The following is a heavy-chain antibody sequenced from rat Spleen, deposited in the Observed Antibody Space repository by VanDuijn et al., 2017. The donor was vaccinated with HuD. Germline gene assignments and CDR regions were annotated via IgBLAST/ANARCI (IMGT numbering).Heavy chain of an antibody. V-gene: IGHV3-1*01. D-gene: IGHD1-2*01. CDR2: ISYSGST. CDR3: ARSHYSSTYVMDA. Sequence: EVQLQESGPGLVKPSQSLSLTCSVTAYSITSSYRWNWIRKFPGNKMEWIGHISYSGSTSYNPSLKSRISITRDTSKNQFFLQLNSVTTEDTATYYCARSHYSSTYVMDAWGQGASVTVSS. CDR1: AYSITSSY. J-gene: IGHJ4*01.